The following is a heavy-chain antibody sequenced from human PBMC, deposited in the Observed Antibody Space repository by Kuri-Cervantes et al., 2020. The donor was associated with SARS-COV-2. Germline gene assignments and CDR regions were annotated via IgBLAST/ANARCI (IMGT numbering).Heavy chain of an antibody. CDR1: GGSFSGYY. CDR3: ARVAHGNTPGYFYFFMDV. V-gene: IGHV4-34*01. Sequence: SETLSLTCAVYGGSFSGYYWSWIRQPPGKGLEWIGEINHSGSTNYNPSLKSRVTISVDTSKNQFSLKLSSVTAADTAVYYCARVAHGNTPGYFYFFMDVWGKGTTVTVSS. D-gene: IGHD5-24*01. J-gene: IGHJ6*03. CDR2: INHSGST.